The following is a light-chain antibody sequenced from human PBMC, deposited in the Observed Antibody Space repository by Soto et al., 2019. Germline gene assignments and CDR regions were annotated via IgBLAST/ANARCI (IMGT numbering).Light chain of an antibody. V-gene: IGKV4-1*01. J-gene: IGKJ1*01. Sequence: DIVMTQSPDSLAVSLGERATINCKSSQSLLYSSKNKNYLAWYQQKPGQPPNLLIYWASTRQSGVPDRFSGSGSGTEFTLTISSLQAEDVAVYYCQQYHSTPRTFGQGTKVEIK. CDR1: QSLLYSSKNKNY. CDR2: WAS. CDR3: QQYHSTPRT.